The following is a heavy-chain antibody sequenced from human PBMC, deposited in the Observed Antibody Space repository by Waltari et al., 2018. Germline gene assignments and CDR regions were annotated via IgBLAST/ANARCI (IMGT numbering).Heavy chain of an antibody. CDR1: GFTFSSYS. J-gene: IGHJ6*02. Sequence: EVQLVESGGGLVKPGGSLRLSCAASGFTFSSYSMKWVRQAPGRGRVWVSSIRSSSDIFYTDSVKGRFAVSRDNAKNSLFLQMNSLRAEDTAVYYWARQLEYCTKGVCYGYYYYAMDVWGQGTTVTVSS. CDR3: ARQLEYCTKGVCYGYYYYAMDV. CDR2: IRSSSDI. V-gene: IGHV3-21*01. D-gene: IGHD2-8*01.